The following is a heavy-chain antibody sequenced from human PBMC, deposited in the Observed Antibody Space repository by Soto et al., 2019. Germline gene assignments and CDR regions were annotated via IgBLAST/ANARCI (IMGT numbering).Heavy chain of an antibody. J-gene: IGHJ5*02. CDR2: ISYDGSNK. CDR1: GLAFRSYG. D-gene: IGHD4-4*01. V-gene: IGHV3-30*18. CDR3: PKDTGYTVTTPPGFDP. Sequence: PGGSIKLSGAASGLAFRSYGMHWVLQAPGKGLEWVAVISYDGSNKYYADSVKGGFTISRDNSKNTLYLQMNSPRAEDTPVYYCPKDTGYTVTTPPGFDPSGQGTLVTVSS.